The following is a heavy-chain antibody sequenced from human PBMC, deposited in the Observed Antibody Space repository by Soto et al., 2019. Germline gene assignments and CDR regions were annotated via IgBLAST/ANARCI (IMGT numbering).Heavy chain of an antibody. D-gene: IGHD1-1*01. Sequence: GGSLRLSCAASGFTFSSYAMSWVRQAPGKGLEWVSAISGSGGSTYYADSVKGRFTISRDNSKNTLYLQMNSLRAEDTAVYYCAKDGRLDPENYYYYYGMDVWGQGTTVTVSS. CDR2: ISGSGGST. CDR3: AKDGRLDPENYYYYYGMDV. CDR1: GFTFSSYA. V-gene: IGHV3-23*01. J-gene: IGHJ6*02.